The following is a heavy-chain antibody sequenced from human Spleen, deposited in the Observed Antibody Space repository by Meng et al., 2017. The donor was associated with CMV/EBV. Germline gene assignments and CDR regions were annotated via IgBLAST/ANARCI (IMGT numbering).Heavy chain of an antibody. V-gene: IGHV3-72*01. D-gene: IGHD1-7*01. CDR1: GFTFSDHY. J-gene: IGHJ4*02. Sequence: GESLKISCAASGFTFSDHYMDWVRQAPGKGLEWVGRTRNKANSYTTEYAASVKGRFTISRDDSKNSLYLQMNSLKTEDTAVYYCAKLPSTGTTSSYWGQGTLVTVSS. CDR2: TRNKANSYTT. CDR3: AKLPSTGTTSSY.